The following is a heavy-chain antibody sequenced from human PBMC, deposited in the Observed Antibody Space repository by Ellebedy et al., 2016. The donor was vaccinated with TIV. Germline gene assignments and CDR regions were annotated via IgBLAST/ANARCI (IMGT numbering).Heavy chain of an antibody. CDR3: VREVTGSSRAY. CDR1: GGSIITSDYY. J-gene: IGHJ4*02. D-gene: IGHD6-6*01. Sequence: SETLSLTXSVSGGSIITSDYYWAWIRQPPGKGLEWIGSIYYTGTTYYSPSLKSRVIISIDTSKSQFSLKLSSVTAADTATYYCVREVTGSSRAYWGQGILVTVSS. CDR2: IYYTGTT. V-gene: IGHV4-39*02.